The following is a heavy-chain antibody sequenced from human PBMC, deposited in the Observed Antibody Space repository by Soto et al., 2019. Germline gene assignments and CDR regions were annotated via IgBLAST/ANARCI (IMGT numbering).Heavy chain of an antibody. D-gene: IGHD3-16*02. V-gene: IGHV3-48*02. CDR1: GFTFSSYS. CDR3: AREEYDYVWASYRYTLNWFAP. J-gene: IGHJ5*02. Sequence: EVQLVESGGGLVQPGGSLRLSCAASGFTFSSYSMNWVRQAPGKGLEWVSYISSSRSTIDYADSVKGRFTISRDNAKNSLYLQMNSLRDEDTAVYYCAREEYDYVWASYRYTLNWFAPWGQGTLVTVSS. CDR2: ISSSRSTI.